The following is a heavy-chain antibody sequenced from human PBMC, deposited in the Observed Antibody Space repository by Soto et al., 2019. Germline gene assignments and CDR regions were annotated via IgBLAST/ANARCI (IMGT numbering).Heavy chain of an antibody. Sequence: PLETLSLTCAVYGGSFSGYYWSWIRQPPGKGLEWIGEINHSGSTNYNPSLKSRVTISVDTSKNQFSLKLSSVTAADTAVYYCARGQRYSRRSIRYYYYGMDVWGQGTTVTVSS. CDR3: ARGQRYSRRSIRYYYYGMDV. CDR1: GGSFSGYY. J-gene: IGHJ6*02. V-gene: IGHV4-34*01. D-gene: IGHD6-13*01. CDR2: INHSGST.